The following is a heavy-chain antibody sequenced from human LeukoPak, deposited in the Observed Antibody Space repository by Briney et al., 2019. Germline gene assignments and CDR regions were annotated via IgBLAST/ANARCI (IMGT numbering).Heavy chain of an antibody. CDR3: AKETYYYGSGSYYNPRPFDY. CDR2: ISGSGGRI. V-gene: IGHV3-23*01. J-gene: IGHJ4*02. Sequence: PGGSLRLSCAASGFTFNRYGMSWVRQAPGKGLEWVSAISGSGGRIYYADSVKGRFTISRDNSKNTLYLQMNSLRAEDTAVYYCAKETYYYGSGSYYNPRPFDYWGQGTLVTVSS. D-gene: IGHD3-10*01. CDR1: GFTFNRYG.